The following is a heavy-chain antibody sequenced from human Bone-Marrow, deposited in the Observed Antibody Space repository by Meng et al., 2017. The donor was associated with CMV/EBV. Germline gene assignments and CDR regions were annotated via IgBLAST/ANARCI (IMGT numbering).Heavy chain of an antibody. Sequence: ASVKVSCKASGYTFTSYGISWVRQAPGQGLEWMGWISAYNGNTNYAQKLQGRVTMTTDKSTSTAYMELSSLRSEDTAVYYCARGDYHEGAGYYYYYYGMDVWGQGTTVTVSS. CDR3: ARGDYHEGAGYYYYYYGMDV. CDR2: ISAYNGNT. V-gene: IGHV1-18*01. CDR1: GYTFTSYG. J-gene: IGHJ6*02. D-gene: IGHD1-26*01.